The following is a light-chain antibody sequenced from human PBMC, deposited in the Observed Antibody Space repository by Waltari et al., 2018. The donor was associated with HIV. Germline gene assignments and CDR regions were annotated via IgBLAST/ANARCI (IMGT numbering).Light chain of an antibody. J-gene: IGLJ1*01. CDR3: HVWDRATGV. Sequence: SYELTQPLSVSVALGQTARITCGGDTIGSKNVHWYQQKPGKAPLLVIYRNTNRPSEIPERFAGANSGNTATLTITRAQVGDEADYYCHVWDRATGVFGTGTTVTVL. CDR2: RNT. V-gene: IGLV3-9*01. CDR1: TIGSKN.